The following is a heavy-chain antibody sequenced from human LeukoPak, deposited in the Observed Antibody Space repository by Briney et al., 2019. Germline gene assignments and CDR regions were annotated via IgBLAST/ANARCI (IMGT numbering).Heavy chain of an antibody. CDR1: GYTFTSYY. CDR2: INPSGGST. Sequence: ASVKVSCKASGYTFTSYYMHWVRQAPGQGLEWMGIINPSGGSTSYAQKFQGRVTMTRDMSTSTVYMELSSLRSEDTAVYYCAKVVSEHVLLWFGESYYFDYWGQGTLVTVSS. CDR3: AKVVSEHVLLWFGESYYFDY. J-gene: IGHJ4*02. D-gene: IGHD3-10*01. V-gene: IGHV1-46*01.